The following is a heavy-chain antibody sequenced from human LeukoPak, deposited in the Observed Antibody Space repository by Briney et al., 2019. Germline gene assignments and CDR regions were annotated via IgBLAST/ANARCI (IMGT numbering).Heavy chain of an antibody. CDR2: IRNRAYSYTT. V-gene: IGHV3-72*01. CDR1: GFTFSDHY. J-gene: IGHJ4*02. Sequence: GGSLRLSCAASGFTFSDHYMDWVRQAPGKGLEWVGRIRNRAYSYTTEYAASVKGRFIISRDDPKNSLDLQMNSLKIEDTAVYYCTRRGGSPPGPDYWGQGTLVTVSS. D-gene: IGHD1-26*01. CDR3: TRRGGSPPGPDY.